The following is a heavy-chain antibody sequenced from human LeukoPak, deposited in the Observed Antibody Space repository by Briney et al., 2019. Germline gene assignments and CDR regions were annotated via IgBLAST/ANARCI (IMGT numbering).Heavy chain of an antibody. CDR2: IKPDGSET. J-gene: IGHJ5*01. CDR1: GFSVISNW. Sequence: QSGGSLRLSCAASGFSVISNWMSWFRQPPGKGLEWGAHIKPDGSETYYVDSVKGPSTISRDNAKNSVYLQMNGLRAEDTAVYYCATAVSVAGDSWGQGTLVSVSS. V-gene: IGHV3-7*01. D-gene: IGHD6-19*01. CDR3: ATAVSVAGDS.